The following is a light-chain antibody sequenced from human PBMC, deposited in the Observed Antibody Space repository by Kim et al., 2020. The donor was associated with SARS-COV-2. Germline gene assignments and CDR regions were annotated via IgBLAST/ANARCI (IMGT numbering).Light chain of an antibody. J-gene: IGLJ2*01. Sequence: ASVKLACIVSTGQSRFASAWLQQRPGKDPGYLMRLYSDDRHTKGDGIPDRFSGSTSGSEYSLTISSLQSEDEADYYCQTWGSGIGVFGGGTQLTVL. CDR1: TGQSRFA. CDR3: QTWGSGIGV. V-gene: IGLV4-69*01. CDR2: LYSDDRH.